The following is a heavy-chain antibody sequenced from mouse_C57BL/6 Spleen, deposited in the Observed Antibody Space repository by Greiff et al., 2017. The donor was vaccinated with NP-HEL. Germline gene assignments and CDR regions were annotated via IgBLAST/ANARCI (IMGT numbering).Heavy chain of an antibody. CDR1: GYTFTGYW. Sequence: QVQLQQSGAELMKPGASVKLSCKATGYTFTGYWIEWVKQRPGHGLEWIGEILPGSGSTNYNEKFKGKATFTADTSSNTAYMQLSSLTTEDSAIYYCAREGNLIYYGYDERGYAMDYWGQGTSVTVSS. J-gene: IGHJ4*01. D-gene: IGHD2-2*01. CDR2: ILPGSGST. CDR3: AREGNLIYYGYDERGYAMDY. V-gene: IGHV1-9*01.